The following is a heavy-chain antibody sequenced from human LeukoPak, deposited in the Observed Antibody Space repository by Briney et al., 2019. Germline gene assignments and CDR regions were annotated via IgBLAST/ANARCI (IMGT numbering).Heavy chain of an antibody. CDR3: ASLYGDYVASDY. J-gene: IGHJ4*02. V-gene: IGHV1-2*02. CDR1: GYTFTSYD. D-gene: IGHD4-17*01. CDR2: INPNSGGT. Sequence: EASVKVSCKASGYTFTSYDINWVRQATGQGLEWMGWINPNSGGTNYAQKFLGRVTMTRDTSISTAYMELSRLRSDDTAVYYCASLYGDYVASDYWGQGTLVTVSS.